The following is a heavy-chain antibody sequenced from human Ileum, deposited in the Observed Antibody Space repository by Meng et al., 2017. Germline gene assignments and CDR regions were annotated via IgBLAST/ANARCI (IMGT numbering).Heavy chain of an antibody. CDR3: ARQGSSGWYTYWFDP. CDR1: GGSISSYY. D-gene: IGHD6-19*01. J-gene: IGHJ5*02. V-gene: IGHV4-59*01. Sequence: SETLSLTCTLSGGSISSYYWSWIRQSPEKGLEWIAYIDYRGTTKYNPSLESRVTISVDVSKNQFSLNLKSVTAADTAVYYCARQGSSGWYTYWFDPWGQGNRVNGAS. CDR2: IDYRGTT.